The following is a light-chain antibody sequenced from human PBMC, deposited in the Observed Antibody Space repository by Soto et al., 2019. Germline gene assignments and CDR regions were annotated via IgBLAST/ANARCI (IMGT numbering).Light chain of an antibody. CDR3: QQSCITPPIT. J-gene: IGKJ3*01. CDR1: QSIGTY. V-gene: IGKV1-39*01. CDR2: AAS. Sequence: DIQMTQSPSSLSASVGDRITLTCRASQSIGTYLNWYQQIPGKAPKLLIYAASSLPSGVPSRFSGSRSGTDFALIIPSRQAEDFATYYCQQSCITPPITFGPGTKVHV.